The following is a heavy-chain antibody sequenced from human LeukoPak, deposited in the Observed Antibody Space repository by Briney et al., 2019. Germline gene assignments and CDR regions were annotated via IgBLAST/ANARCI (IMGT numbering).Heavy chain of an antibody. CDR3: ARTYAYDATGDRGH. Sequence: GGSLRLSCVASRFTFNKYYMSWVRQAPGKGLRWVANINPDGSEKYYVDSVKGRFTISRDNAKNSLYLQMNSLRAEDTAVYYCARTYAYDATGDRGHWGQGTLVTVSS. CDR2: INPDGSEK. CDR1: RFTFNKYY. J-gene: IGHJ4*02. V-gene: IGHV3-7*01. D-gene: IGHD3-16*01.